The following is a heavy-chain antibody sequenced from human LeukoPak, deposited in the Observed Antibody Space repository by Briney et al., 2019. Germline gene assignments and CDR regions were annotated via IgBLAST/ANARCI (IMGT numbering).Heavy chain of an antibody. CDR2: IYPGDSDT. CDR3: ARRVIAAAGPNWFDP. D-gene: IGHD6-13*01. CDR1: GYSFTSYW. V-gene: IGHV5-51*01. Sequence: GESLKISCKGSGYSFTSYWIGWVRQMPGKGLEWMGIIYPGDSDTRYSPSFQGQVTISADKSISTAYLQWSGLKASDTAMYYCARRVIAAAGPNWFDPWGQGTLVTVSS. J-gene: IGHJ5*02.